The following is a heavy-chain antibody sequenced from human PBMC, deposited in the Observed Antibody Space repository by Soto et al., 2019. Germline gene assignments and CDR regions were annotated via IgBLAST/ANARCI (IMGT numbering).Heavy chain of an antibody. CDR3: ARGGAHAKSGSGIYQFGYGLDF. J-gene: IGHJ6*02. CDR2: ITHRGST. Sequence: QVQLQQWGAGLLKPSETLSLTCDVSGESFAGYYWSWIRQSPGKGLEWIGDITHRGSTNYNPSLTSRVTLSVDTSKRQFSLKLSSVTAADTAVYYCARGGAHAKSGSGIYQFGYGLDFWGQGTTVTVSS. D-gene: IGHD1-26*01. CDR1: GESFAGYY. V-gene: IGHV4-34*02.